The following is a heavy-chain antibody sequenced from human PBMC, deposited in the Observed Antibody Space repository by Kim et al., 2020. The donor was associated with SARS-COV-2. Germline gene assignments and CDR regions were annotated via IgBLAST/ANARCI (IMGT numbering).Heavy chain of an antibody. V-gene: IGHV3-23*01. CDR1: GFSFSRQA. CDR3: AKLKTMLQGVNYFDS. Sequence: GGSLRLSCEASGFSFSRQAMTWVRQAPGKGLEWVSALGGGGESTYYADSVRGLFTISRDISTNTLYLHMSSLRVEDTAIYYCAKLKTMLQGVNYFDSWGQGILVTVSA. CDR2: LGGGGEST. J-gene: IGHJ4*02. D-gene: IGHD3-10*01.